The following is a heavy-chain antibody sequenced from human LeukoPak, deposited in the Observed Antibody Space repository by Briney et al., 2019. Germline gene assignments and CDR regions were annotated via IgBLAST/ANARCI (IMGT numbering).Heavy chain of an antibody. CDR2: IDYSGST. D-gene: IGHD3-10*01. Sequence: SETLALTCTVSGGSISSNNYYWGWIRQSPGKGLERFGSIDYSGSTNYNPSLKSRVTISVDTSKNQFSLKVTSVTAADTAVYYCAKIGGYMVRGVENWFDPWGQGTLVTVSS. CDR1: GGSISSNNYY. V-gene: IGHV4-39*01. CDR3: AKIGGYMVRGVENWFDP. J-gene: IGHJ5*02.